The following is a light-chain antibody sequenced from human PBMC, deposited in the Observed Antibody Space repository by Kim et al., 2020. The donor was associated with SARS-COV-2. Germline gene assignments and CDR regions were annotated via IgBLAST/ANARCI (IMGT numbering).Light chain of an antibody. CDR1: SSDVGGYDY. CDR3: SSYTPSSTWV. CDR2: DVT. J-gene: IGLJ3*02. Sequence: GESITISCTGTSSDVGGYDYVSWYQQHPVKAPKLIIDDVTHRPSGVSHRFSGSKSGNTASLTISGLQAEDEADYYCSSYTPSSTWVFGGGTQLTVL. V-gene: IGLV2-14*03.